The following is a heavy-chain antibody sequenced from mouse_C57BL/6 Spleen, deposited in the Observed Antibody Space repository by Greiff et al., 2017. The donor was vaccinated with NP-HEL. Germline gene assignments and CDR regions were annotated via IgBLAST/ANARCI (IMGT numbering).Heavy chain of an antibody. D-gene: IGHD1-1*01. V-gene: IGHV1-18*01. CDR2: INPNNGGT. CDR1: GYTFTDYN. CDR3: ARLGFTTVVATPYYAMDY. Sequence: EVQLQQSGPELVKPGASVKIPCKASGYTFTDYNMDWVKQSHGKSLEWIGDINPNNGGTIYNQKFKGKATLTVDKSSSTAYMELRSLTSEDTAVYYCARLGFTTVVATPYYAMDYWGQGTSVTVSS. J-gene: IGHJ4*01.